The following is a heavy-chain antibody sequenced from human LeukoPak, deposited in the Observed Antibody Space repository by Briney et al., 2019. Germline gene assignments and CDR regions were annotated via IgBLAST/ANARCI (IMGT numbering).Heavy chain of an antibody. CDR1: GFTFSSYG. D-gene: IGHD3-22*01. J-gene: IGHJ3*02. CDR3: ARHITMIVVVIADAFDI. Sequence: GRSLRLSCAASGFTFSSYGMHWVRQAPGKGLEWVAVISYDGSNKYYADSVKGRFTISRDNSKNTLYLQMNSLRAEDTAVYYCARHITMIVVVIADAFDIWGQGTMVTVSS. V-gene: IGHV3-30*03. CDR2: ISYDGSNK.